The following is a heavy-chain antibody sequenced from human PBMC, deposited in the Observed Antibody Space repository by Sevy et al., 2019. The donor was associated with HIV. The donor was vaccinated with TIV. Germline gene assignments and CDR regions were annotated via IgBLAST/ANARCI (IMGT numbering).Heavy chain of an antibody. D-gene: IGHD3-22*01. V-gene: IGHV3-7*01. J-gene: IGHJ4*02. Sequence: GGSLGLSCAASGFTFSSYWMTWVRQAPGKGLEWVANIKQDMSEKYYADSVKGRFTISRDNARNSLYLQVESLRAEDTAVYYCARAQQVTMLVVIGGLYFDFWGQGTLVTVSS. CDR1: GFTFSSYW. CDR3: ARAQQVTMLVVIGGLYFDF. CDR2: IKQDMSEK.